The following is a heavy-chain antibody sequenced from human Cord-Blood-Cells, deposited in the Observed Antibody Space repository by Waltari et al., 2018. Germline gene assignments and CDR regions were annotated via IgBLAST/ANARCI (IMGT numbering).Heavy chain of an antibody. J-gene: IGHJ2*01. CDR3: AHRRNWGGPGTGCFDL. CDR2: IYWNDDK. CDR1: GFSLSTSGVG. V-gene: IGHV2-5*01. D-gene: IGHD7-27*01. Sequence: QITLKESGPTLVKPTQTLTLTCTFSGFSLSTSGVGVGWIRQPPGKALEWLALIYWNDDKRYSPSLKSRLTITKDTSKNQVVLTMTNMDPVDTATYYCAHRRNWGGPGTGCFDLWGRGTLVTVSS.